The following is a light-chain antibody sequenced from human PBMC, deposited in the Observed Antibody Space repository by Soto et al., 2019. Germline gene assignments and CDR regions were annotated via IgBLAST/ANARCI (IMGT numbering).Light chain of an antibody. CDR1: SGSIATNS. Sequence: NFMLTHPHSVSESPGKTVTISCTRSSGSIATNSVQWYQQRPGSAPTTILFEDNQRPSGVPDRFSGSIDSSSNSASLTISGLKTEDEADYHCQSYDTSNPHVIFGGGTKVTVL. J-gene: IGLJ2*01. CDR2: EDN. V-gene: IGLV6-57*04. CDR3: QSYDTSNPHVI.